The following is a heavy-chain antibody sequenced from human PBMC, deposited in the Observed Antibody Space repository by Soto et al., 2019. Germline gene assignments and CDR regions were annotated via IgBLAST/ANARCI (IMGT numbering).Heavy chain of an antibody. CDR1: GCTFCSYA. J-gene: IGHJ6*02. CDR2: ISGSGGST. CDR3: AKSSGYSSSPYSEGYYYGMDV. Sequence: PGGVLRLSWAAPGCTFCSYAMSWVRPSPGEGVWWVSAISGSGGSTYYADSVKGRFTISRDNSKNTLYLQMNSLRAEDTAVYYCAKSSGYSSSPYSEGYYYGMDVWGQGTTVTCSS. V-gene: IGHV3-23*01. D-gene: IGHD6-13*01.